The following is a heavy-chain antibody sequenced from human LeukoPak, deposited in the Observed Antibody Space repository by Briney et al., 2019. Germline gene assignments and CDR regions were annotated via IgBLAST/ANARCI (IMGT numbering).Heavy chain of an antibody. Sequence: GSLRLSCTASGFPFLEYSMNWVRQAPGKGLEWISYIGIDSGNTKYADSVRGRFTISADKAKNSLYLQMNSLRVEDTAVYYCARDHNYAFDNWGQGTLVSVAS. CDR3: ARDHNYAFDN. CDR1: GFPFLEYS. V-gene: IGHV3-48*01. CDR2: IGIDSGNT. D-gene: IGHD1-1*01. J-gene: IGHJ4*02.